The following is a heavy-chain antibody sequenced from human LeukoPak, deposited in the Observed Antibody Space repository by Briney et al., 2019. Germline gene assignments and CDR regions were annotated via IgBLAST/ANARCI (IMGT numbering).Heavy chain of an antibody. V-gene: IGHV4-59*08. CDR2: VYYSGST. CDR1: GGSISNYF. D-gene: IGHD3/OR15-3a*01. CDR3: ARRAGTGGRDYFDY. J-gene: IGHJ4*02. Sequence: SETLSLTCTVYGGSISNYFWIWVRQPPGEGLVWFGYVYYSGSTNYNPSLKSRVTISVETSKNQFSLNLSSVTAADTAVYYCARRAGTGGRDYFDYWGQGTLVTVSS.